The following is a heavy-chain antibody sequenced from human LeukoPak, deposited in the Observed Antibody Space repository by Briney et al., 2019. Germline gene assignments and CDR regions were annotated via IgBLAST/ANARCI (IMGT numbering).Heavy chain of an antibody. CDR1: GFTFNSYW. V-gene: IGHV3-74*01. Sequence: GGSLRLSCAASGFTFNSYWMHWVRQAPRKGLVWVSHINTDGRSTSYADSVKGRFTISRDSAKSTLFLQMNSLRADDTAVYYCARARGGSVSCPDYWGQGTLVTVSS. CDR3: ARARGGSVSCPDY. D-gene: IGHD2-2*01. J-gene: IGHJ4*02. CDR2: INTDGRST.